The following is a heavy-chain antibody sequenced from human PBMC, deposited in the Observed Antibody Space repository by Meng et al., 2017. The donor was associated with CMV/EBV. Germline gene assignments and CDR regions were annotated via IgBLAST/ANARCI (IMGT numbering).Heavy chain of an antibody. Sequence: ASVKVSCKASGGTFSSYAISWVRQAPGQGLEWMGWISAYNGNTNYAQKLQGRVTMTTDTSTSTAYMELRSLRSDDTAVYYCARGTSYDFWSGYPPSSFDYWGQGTLVTSPQ. CDR3: ARGTSYDFWSGYPPSSFDY. D-gene: IGHD3-3*01. CDR1: GGTFSSYA. CDR2: ISAYNGNT. V-gene: IGHV1-18*01. J-gene: IGHJ4*02.